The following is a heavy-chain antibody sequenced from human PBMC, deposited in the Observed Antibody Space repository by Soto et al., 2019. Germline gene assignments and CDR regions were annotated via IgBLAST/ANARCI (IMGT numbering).Heavy chain of an antibody. J-gene: IGHJ6*02. CDR3: ARYPYYDCSGYLTLYYYGMDV. CDR1: GFTFSSYA. Sequence: EVQLLESGGGLVQPGGSLRLSCAASGFTFSSYAMSWVRQAPGKGLAWVSAISGSGGSTYYAASVKSRFTISRYNSKNTLYTQLNSLRAEDTAVYYCARYPYYDCSGYLTLYYYGMDVWGQGTTVTVSS. D-gene: IGHD3-22*01. CDR2: ISGSGGST. V-gene: IGHV3-23*01.